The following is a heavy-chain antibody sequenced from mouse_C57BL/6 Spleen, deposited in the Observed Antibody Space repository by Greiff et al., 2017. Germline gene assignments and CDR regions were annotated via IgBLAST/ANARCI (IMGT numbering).Heavy chain of an antibody. D-gene: IGHD2-4*01. J-gene: IGHJ3*01. CDR1: GFTFSSYG. CDR3: ARQMVYDYEGFAY. V-gene: IGHV5-6*01. Sequence: EVKLMESGGDLVKPGGSLKLSCAASGFTFSSYGMSWVRQTPDKRLEWVATISSGGSYTYYPDSVKGRFTISRDNAKNTLYLQMSSLKSEDTAMYYCARQMVYDYEGFAYWGQGTLVTVSA. CDR2: ISSGGSYT.